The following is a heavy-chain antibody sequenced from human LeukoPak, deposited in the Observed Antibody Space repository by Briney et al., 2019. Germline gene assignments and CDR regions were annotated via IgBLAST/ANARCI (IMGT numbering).Heavy chain of an antibody. J-gene: IGHJ6*03. D-gene: IGHD6-13*01. CDR2: ISAYNGNT. CDR1: GYTFSSYG. Sequence: GASVKVSCKASGYTFSSYGISWVRQAPGQGLEWMGWISAYNGNTNYAQKLQGRVTMTTDTSTSTAYMELRSLRSDDTAVYYCARDNLSSSSWGFYYYYYMDVWGKGTTVTVSS. V-gene: IGHV1-18*01. CDR3: ARDNLSSSSWGFYYYYYMDV.